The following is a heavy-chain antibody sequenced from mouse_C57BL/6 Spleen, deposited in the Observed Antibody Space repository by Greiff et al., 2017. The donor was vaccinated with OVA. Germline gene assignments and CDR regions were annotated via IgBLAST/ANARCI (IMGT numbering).Heavy chain of an antibody. CDR1: GYTFTDYY. V-gene: IGHV1-26*01. CDR3: ARPLLDYSNYGYAMDY. J-gene: IGHJ4*01. D-gene: IGHD2-5*01. Sequence: VQLQQSGPELVKPGASVKISCKASGYTFTDYYMNWVKQSHGKSLEWIGDINPNNGGTSYNQKFKGKAKLTVEKSSSTAYIELRSLTSEDSAVYYCARPLLDYSNYGYAMDYWGQGTSVTVSS. CDR2: INPNNGGT.